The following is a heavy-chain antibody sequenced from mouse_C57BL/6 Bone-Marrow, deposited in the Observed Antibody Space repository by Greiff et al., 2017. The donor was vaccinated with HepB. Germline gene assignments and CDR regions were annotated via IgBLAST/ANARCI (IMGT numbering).Heavy chain of an antibody. CDR2: IDPSDSYT. D-gene: IGHD2-10*02. Sequence: QVQLQQSGAELVKPGASVKLSCKASGYTFTSYWLQWVKQRPGQGLEWIGEIDPSDSYTNYHQKFKGQATVTVDTSSSTAYVQLISLTSEDAAVYYCARDVWSFAYWGQGTLVTVSA. CDR1: GYTFTSYW. J-gene: IGHJ3*01. V-gene: IGHV1-50*01. CDR3: ARDVWSFAY.